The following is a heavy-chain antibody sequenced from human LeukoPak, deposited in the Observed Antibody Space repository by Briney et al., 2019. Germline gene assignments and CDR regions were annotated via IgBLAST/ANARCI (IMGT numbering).Heavy chain of an antibody. V-gene: IGHV5-51*01. CDR3: ARQGGYGDYDPPGWFDP. CDR1: GYSFANYW. J-gene: IGHJ5*02. CDR2: IYPGDSDT. Sequence: GESLKISCKGSGYSFANYWIGWVRQMPGKGLEWVAIIYPGDSDTRYSPSFQGQVTISADKSISTAYLQWSSLKASDTAMYYCARQGGYGDYDPPGWFDPWGQGTLVTVSS. D-gene: IGHD4-17*01.